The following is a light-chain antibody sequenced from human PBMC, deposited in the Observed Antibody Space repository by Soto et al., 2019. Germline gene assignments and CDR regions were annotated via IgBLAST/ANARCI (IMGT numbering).Light chain of an antibody. J-gene: IGKJ2*01. V-gene: IGKV1-5*03. Sequence: DIQMTQSPSTLSASVGDTVTITCRASQSISSWLVWYQQKPGKAPKLLIYKASSLESGVPSRFSGSGSGTEFTLTISSLQPDDFATFYCQQYDRFPYTFGQGTKLEIK. CDR2: KAS. CDR3: QQYDRFPYT. CDR1: QSISSW.